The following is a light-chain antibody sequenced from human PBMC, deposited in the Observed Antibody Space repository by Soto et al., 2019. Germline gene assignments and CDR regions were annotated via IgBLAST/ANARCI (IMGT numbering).Light chain of an antibody. V-gene: IGLV2-14*01. J-gene: IGLJ1*01. CDR1: SSHVGGYNY. CDR3: SSYTSSSTYV. Sequence: QSALTQPASVSGAPGQSITISCTGTSSHVGGYNYVSWYQQHPGKAPKLMIYEVSNRPSRVSNRFSGSKSGNTASLTISGLQADDEADYYCSSYTSSSTYVFGTGTKVTVL. CDR2: EVS.